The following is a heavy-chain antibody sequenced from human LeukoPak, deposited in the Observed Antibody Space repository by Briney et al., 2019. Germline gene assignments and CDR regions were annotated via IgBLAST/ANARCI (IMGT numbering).Heavy chain of an antibody. V-gene: IGHV4-39*01. J-gene: IGHJ4*02. Sequence: SETLSLTCTVSGGSISSSSYYWGWIRQPPGKGLEWIGSIYYSGSTYYNPSLKSRVTISADTSKNQFSLKLSSVTAADTAVYYCARHGADYYDLWSGYSSFDYWGQGTLVTVSS. D-gene: IGHD3-3*01. CDR3: ARHGADYYDLWSGYSSFDY. CDR2: IYYSGST. CDR1: GGSISSSSYY.